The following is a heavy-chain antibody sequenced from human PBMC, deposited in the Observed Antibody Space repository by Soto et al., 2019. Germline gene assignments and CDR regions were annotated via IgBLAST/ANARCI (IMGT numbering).Heavy chain of an antibody. D-gene: IGHD3-10*01. CDR2: IYYSGST. V-gene: IGHV4-30-4*01. J-gene: IGHJ3*02. CDR1: GGSISSGDYY. CDR3: ARDPLSTMVRGVQATNDAFDI. Sequence: QVQLQESGPGLVKPSQTLSLTCTVSGGSISSGDYYWSWIRQPPGKGLEWIGYIYYSGSTYYNPSLKSRVTISVDTSKNQFSLKLSSVTAAYTAVYYCARDPLSTMVRGVQATNDAFDIWGQGTMVTVSS.